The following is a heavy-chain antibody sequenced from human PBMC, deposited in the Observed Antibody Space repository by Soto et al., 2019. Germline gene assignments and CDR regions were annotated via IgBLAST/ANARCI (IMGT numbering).Heavy chain of an antibody. Sequence: ASVKVSCKVSGYTLTELSMHWVRQAPGKGLEWMGGFDPEDGETIYAQKFQGRVTMTEDTSTDTAYMELSSLRSEDTAVYYCATPYCTNGVCYSDAFDIWGQGTMVTVSS. V-gene: IGHV1-24*01. CDR1: GYTLTELS. D-gene: IGHD2-8*01. J-gene: IGHJ3*02. CDR3: ATPYCTNGVCYSDAFDI. CDR2: FDPEDGET.